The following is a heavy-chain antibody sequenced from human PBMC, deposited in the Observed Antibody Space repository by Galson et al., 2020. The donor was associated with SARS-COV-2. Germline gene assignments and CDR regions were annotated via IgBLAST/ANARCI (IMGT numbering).Heavy chain of an antibody. D-gene: IGHD2-15*01. Sequence: GESLKISCTASGFTFGDYAMSWVRQAPGKGLEWVGFIRSRNYGGTTEYAASVKGRFSISRDDSKSITYLQMNSLKTEDTAVYYCTTRDAVVLLAAGGFWFDPWGQGTLVTVSS. J-gene: IGHJ5*02. CDR1: GFTFGDYA. CDR3: TTRDAVVLLAAGGFWFDP. CDR2: IRSRNYGGTT. V-gene: IGHV3-49*04.